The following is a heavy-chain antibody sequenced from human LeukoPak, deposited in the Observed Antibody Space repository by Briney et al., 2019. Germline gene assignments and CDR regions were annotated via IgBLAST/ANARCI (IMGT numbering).Heavy chain of an antibody. Sequence: GGSLRLSCAASGFTFDDYAMHWVRQAPGKGLEWVSGISWNSGSIGYADSVKGRFTISRDNAKNSLYPQMNSLRAEDTALYYCAKDLGSVGGNTGDYWGQGTLVTVSS. CDR2: ISWNSGSI. CDR1: GFTFDDYA. CDR3: AKDLGSVGGNTGDY. J-gene: IGHJ4*02. D-gene: IGHD1-26*01. V-gene: IGHV3-9*01.